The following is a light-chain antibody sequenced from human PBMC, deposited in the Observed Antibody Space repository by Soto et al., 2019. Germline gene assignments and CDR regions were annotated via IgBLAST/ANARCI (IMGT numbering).Light chain of an antibody. CDR1: QSISRS. Sequence: EIVLTQSPAILSVSPWERATLSCRASQSISRSLAWYQQKPGQAPRLLISDASTRATGIPARFSGSGSGTEFTLPIRSLQSEDFALYYCQQYNSRPPGTFGQGTKVDIK. V-gene: IGKV3-15*01. CDR2: DAS. CDR3: QQYNSRPPGT. J-gene: IGKJ2*01.